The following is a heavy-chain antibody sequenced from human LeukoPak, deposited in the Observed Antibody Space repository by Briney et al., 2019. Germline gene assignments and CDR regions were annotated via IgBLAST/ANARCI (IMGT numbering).Heavy chain of an antibody. CDR1: GFTFSSYA. D-gene: IGHD3-3*01. CDR3: AKGGYYDFWSGPQRWFDP. CDR2: ISGSGGST. V-gene: IGHV3-23*01. Sequence: GGSLRLSCAASGFTFSSYAMSWVRQAPGKGLEWVSAISGSGGSTYYADSVKGRLTISRDNSKNTLYLQMNSLRAEDTAVYYCAKGGYYDFWSGPQRWFDPWGQGTLVTVSS. J-gene: IGHJ5*02.